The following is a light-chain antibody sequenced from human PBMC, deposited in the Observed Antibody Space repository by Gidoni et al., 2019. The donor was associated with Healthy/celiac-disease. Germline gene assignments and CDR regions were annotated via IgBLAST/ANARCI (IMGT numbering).Light chain of an antibody. Sequence: IQLTQSPSSLSVSVGDRVTITCRASQGISSYLAWYQQKPGKAPKLLIYTASTLQSGVPSRFSGSGSGTEFTLTISSLQPEDFATYYCQQLNGYPLTFGGGTKVEIK. CDR2: TAS. J-gene: IGKJ4*01. CDR1: QGISSY. V-gene: IGKV1-9*01. CDR3: QQLNGYPLT.